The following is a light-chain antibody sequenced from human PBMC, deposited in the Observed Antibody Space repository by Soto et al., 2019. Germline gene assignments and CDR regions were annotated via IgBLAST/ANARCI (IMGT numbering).Light chain of an antibody. J-gene: IGKJ4*01. CDR2: AAS. V-gene: IGKV3-15*01. CDR3: QQYSKWPLP. Sequence: EIGMTQSPAALSVSPGERATISCGASQSVSSYLAWYQQNPGQAPRLLIDAASTGATGIPARFSGSGSGTEFILTISSLQSEDFAVYYCQQYSKWPLPVGGGTKVDIK. CDR1: QSVSSY.